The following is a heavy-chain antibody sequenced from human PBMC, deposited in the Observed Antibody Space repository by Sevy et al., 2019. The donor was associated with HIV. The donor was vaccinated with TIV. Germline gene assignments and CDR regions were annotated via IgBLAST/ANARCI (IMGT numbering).Heavy chain of an antibody. CDR1: GYTLTQLS. D-gene: IGHD3-22*01. V-gene: IGHV1-24*01. J-gene: IGHJ4*02. Sequence: ASLKVSCKVSGYTLTQLSMHWVRQAPGKGLEWMGSFDPEDGETLYAQKFQGRVTMTEDTSTDTAYMELRSLRSEDTAVYYCATTKDYYDSSGSPFDYWGQGTLVTVSS. CDR2: FDPEDGET. CDR3: ATTKDYYDSSGSPFDY.